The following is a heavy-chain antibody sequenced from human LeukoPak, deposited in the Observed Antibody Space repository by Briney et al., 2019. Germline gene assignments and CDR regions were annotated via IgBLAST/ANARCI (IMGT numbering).Heavy chain of an antibody. V-gene: IGHV4-59*01. Sequence: PSETPSLTCTVSGGSISSYYWSWIRQPPGKGLEWIGYIYHSGSTNYNPSLKSRVTISVDTSKNQFSLKLSSVTAADTAVYYCARVGATRWFDPWGQGTLVTVSS. J-gene: IGHJ5*02. D-gene: IGHD1-26*01. CDR2: IYHSGST. CDR3: ARVGATRWFDP. CDR1: GGSISSYY.